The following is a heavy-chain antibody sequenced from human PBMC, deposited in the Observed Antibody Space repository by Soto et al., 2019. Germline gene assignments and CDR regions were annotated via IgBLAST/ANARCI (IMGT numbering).Heavy chain of an antibody. J-gene: IGHJ6*02. V-gene: IGHV3-33*01. D-gene: IGHD6-13*01. CDR1: GFTFSSYG. CDR3: ARRLSSWTHYYYYGMDV. Sequence: QVQLVESGGGVVQPGRSLRLSCAASGFTFSSYGMHWVRQAPGKGLEWVAVIWYDGSNKYYADSVKGRFTISRDNSKNTLYLQMNSLRAEDSAVYYCARRLSSWTHYYYYGMDVWGQGTTVTVSS. CDR2: IWYDGSNK.